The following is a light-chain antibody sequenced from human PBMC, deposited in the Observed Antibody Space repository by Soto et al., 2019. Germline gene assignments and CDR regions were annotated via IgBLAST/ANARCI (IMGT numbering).Light chain of an antibody. V-gene: IGKV1-39*01. CDR1: QSINAY. Sequence: DIQMTQSPSSLSASVGDRVTISCRASQSINAYLTWYQQKPGEAPRLLIYGASSLQSGVPSRFSGSGSGTDFTLTISSLQPEDFALYYCQQSYSIPFTFGQG. CDR3: QQSYSIPFT. CDR2: GAS. J-gene: IGKJ2*01.